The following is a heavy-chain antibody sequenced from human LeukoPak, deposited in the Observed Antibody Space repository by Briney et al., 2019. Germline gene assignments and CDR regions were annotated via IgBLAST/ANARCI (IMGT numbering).Heavy chain of an antibody. CDR3: VSATAAGSGRAFDY. CDR2: IHHSKGT. V-gene: IGHV4-34*01. CDR1: GDSISDYY. D-gene: IGHD3-10*01. Sequence: SETLSLTCAVYGDSISDYYWTWIRQFPGKGLEWIGEIHHSKGTNYNPSLNSRLTMSVDRSKNQFSLKLSSVTAADTTIYYCVSATAAGSGRAFDYWAQGSLVPVSS. J-gene: IGHJ4*02.